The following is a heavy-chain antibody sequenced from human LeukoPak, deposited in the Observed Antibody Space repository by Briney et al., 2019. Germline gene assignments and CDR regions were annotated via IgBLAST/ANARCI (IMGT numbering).Heavy chain of an antibody. V-gene: IGHV3-33*01. CDR2: IWYDGSNK. D-gene: IGHD6-13*01. CDR3: ARLIRSWYYFDY. CDR1: GFTFSTYG. Sequence: GGSLRLSCAASGFTFSTYGMHWVRQAPGKGLEWVAGIWYDGSNKDYADSVKGRFTISRDNSKNTLYLQMNSLRAEDTAVYCCARLIRSWYYFDYWGQGTLVTVSS. J-gene: IGHJ4*02.